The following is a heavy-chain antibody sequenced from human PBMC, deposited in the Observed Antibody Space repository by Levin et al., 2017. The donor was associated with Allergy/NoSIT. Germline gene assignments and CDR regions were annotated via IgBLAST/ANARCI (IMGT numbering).Heavy chain of an antibody. V-gene: IGHV3-7*01. CDR3: ARLDARCGGDCFLFDY. Sequence: GGSLRLSCAASGFIFSSSWMTWVRQAPGKGLEWVANIKQDGSEKYYVDSLKGRFTISRDNAKNSLYLRMNSLRVEDTAVYFCARLDARCGGDCFLFDYWGQGTLVTVSS. CDR1: GFIFSSSW. J-gene: IGHJ4*02. D-gene: IGHD2-21*02. CDR2: IKQDGSEK.